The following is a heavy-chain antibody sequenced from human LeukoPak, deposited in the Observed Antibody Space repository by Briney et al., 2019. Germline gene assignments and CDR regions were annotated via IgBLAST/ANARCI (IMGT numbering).Heavy chain of an antibody. CDR2: ICYDGSNK. V-gene: IGHV3-33*01. CDR1: GFTFSSYG. D-gene: IGHD2-15*01. Sequence: PGGSLRLSCAASGFTFSSYGMHWVRQAPGKGLEWVAVICYDGSNKYYADSVKGRFTISRDNSKNTLYLQMNSLRAEDTAVYYCARIYCSGGSCYPADAFDIWGQGAMVTVSS. CDR3: ARIYCSGGSCYPADAFDI. J-gene: IGHJ3*02.